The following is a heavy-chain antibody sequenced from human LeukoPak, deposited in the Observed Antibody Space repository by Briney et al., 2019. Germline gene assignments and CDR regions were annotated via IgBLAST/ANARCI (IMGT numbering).Heavy chain of an antibody. CDR3: ARGLRCGGGSCYP. CDR1: GGSFSGYY. CDR2: INHSGST. D-gene: IGHD2-15*01. V-gene: IGHV4-34*01. J-gene: IGHJ5*02. Sequence: SETLSLTCAVYGGSFSGYYWSWIRQPPGKGLEWIGEINHSGSTNYNPSLKSRVTISVDTSKNQSSLKLTSVTAADTAVYYCARGLRCGGGSCYPWDQGTLVTVSS.